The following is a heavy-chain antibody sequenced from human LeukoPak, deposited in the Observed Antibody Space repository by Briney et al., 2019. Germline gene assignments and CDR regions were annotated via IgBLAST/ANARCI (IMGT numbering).Heavy chain of an antibody. CDR2: INPNSGGT. Sequence: ASVKVSCKASGYTFTGYSMHWVRQAPGQGLEWMGRINPNSGGTNYAQKFQGRVTMTTDTSTSTAYMELRSLRSDDTAVYYCARVLSPGYCSGGSCQGHAFDIWGQGTMVTVSS. CDR3: ARVLSPGYCSGGSCQGHAFDI. CDR1: GYTFTGYS. J-gene: IGHJ3*02. D-gene: IGHD2-15*01. V-gene: IGHV1-2*06.